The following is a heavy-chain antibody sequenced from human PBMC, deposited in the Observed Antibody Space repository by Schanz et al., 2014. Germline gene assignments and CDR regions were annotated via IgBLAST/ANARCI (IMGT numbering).Heavy chain of an antibody. D-gene: IGHD3-10*01. CDR3: ARDNYYGSGSCAY. CDR2: ISGSGGST. J-gene: IGHJ4*02. Sequence: DVQLLESGGGLVQPGGSLRLSCAASGFTFSSYSMNWVRQAPGKGLEWVSAISGSGGSTYYADSVKGRFTISRDNAKNSMYLHMKSLRGEDTAVYYCARDNYYGSGSCAYWGQGTLVTVSS. CDR1: GFTFSSYS. V-gene: IGHV3-48*04.